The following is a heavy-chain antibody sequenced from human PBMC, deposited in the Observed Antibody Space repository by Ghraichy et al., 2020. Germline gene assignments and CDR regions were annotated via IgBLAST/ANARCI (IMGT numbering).Heavy chain of an antibody. CDR2: TYYTSKSKTNWNY. V-gene: IGHV6-1*01. Sequence: SQTLSLTCAIYGDSVSSDNAAWNWIRQSPSRGLEWMGRTYYTSKSKTNWNYDYAVSLKSRLTVNPDTSKNQFSLQLDSVTPEETAVSYCARDNSGSFTSFDICGQGTVVSVSS. CDR3: ARDNSGSFTSFDI. CDR1: GDSVSSDNAA. J-gene: IGHJ3*02. D-gene: IGHD6-19*01.